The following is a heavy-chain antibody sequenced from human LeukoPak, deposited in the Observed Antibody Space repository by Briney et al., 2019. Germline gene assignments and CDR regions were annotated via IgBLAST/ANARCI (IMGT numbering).Heavy chain of an antibody. CDR1: GGSFSGYY. V-gene: IGHV4-34*01. CDR2: INHSGST. J-gene: IGHJ4*02. Sequence: SETLSLTCAVYGGSFSGYYWSWIRQPPGKGLEWIGEINHSGSTNYNPSLKSRVTISVDTSKNQFSLKLSSVTAADTAVYYCARRRIAARRELDYWGQGTLVTVSS. CDR3: ARRRIAARRELDY. D-gene: IGHD6-6*01.